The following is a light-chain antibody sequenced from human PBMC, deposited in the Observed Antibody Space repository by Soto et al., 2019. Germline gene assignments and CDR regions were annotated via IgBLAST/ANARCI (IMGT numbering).Light chain of an antibody. CDR1: NIGSKN. CDR2: RDS. V-gene: IGLV3-9*01. CDR3: QVWDSSTVHVV. Sequence: SSELTQPLSVSVALGQTARITCGGNNIGSKNVHWYQQKPGQAPVLVIYRDSNRPSGIPERFSGSNSGNTATLTISRAQAGDEADYYCQVWDSSTVHVVFGGGTKLTVL. J-gene: IGLJ2*01.